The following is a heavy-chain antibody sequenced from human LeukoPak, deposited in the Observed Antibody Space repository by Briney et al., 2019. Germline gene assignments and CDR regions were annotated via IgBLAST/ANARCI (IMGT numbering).Heavy chain of an antibody. J-gene: IGHJ4*02. CDR3: ARGHFVPPHFDY. V-gene: IGHV4-30-4*08. CDR2: IYYSGST. D-gene: IGHD2-2*01. Sequence: ASETLSLTCTVSGGSISSGDYYWSWIRQPPGKGLEWIGYIYYSGSTYYNPSLKSRVTISADTSKNQFSLKLSSVTAADTAVYYCARGHFVPPHFDYWGQGTLVTVSS. CDR1: GGSISSGDYY.